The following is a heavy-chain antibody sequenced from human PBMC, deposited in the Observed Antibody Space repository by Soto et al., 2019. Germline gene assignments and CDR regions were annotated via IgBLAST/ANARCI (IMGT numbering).Heavy chain of an antibody. CDR3: ARSRYYASSGYRSLDAFDI. CDR1: GGSFSGYY. CDR2: INHIGST. Sequence: QVHLQQWGAGLLKPSETLSLTCSVFGGSFSGYYWNWIRQPPGKGLEWIGEINHIGSTNYYWSLKSPVTISVGTSRNQFALKLRFVTAAATAVYYCARSRYYASSGYRSLDAFDIWGQGTMVTVSS. D-gene: IGHD3-22*01. J-gene: IGHJ3*02. V-gene: IGHV4-34*01.